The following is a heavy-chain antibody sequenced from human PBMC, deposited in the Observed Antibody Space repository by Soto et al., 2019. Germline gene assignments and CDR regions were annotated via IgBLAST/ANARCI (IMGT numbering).Heavy chain of an antibody. V-gene: IGHV3-49*03. CDR2: IRSKAYGGTT. D-gene: IGHD3-3*01. Sequence: GGSLRLSCTASGFTFGDYAMSWFRQAPGKGLEWVGFIRSKAYGGTTEYAASVKGRFTISRDDSRSIAYLQMNSLKTEDTAVYYCTRAPRITIFGVVIGFDYWGQGTLVTVSS. J-gene: IGHJ4*02. CDR3: TRAPRITIFGVVIGFDY. CDR1: GFTFGDYA.